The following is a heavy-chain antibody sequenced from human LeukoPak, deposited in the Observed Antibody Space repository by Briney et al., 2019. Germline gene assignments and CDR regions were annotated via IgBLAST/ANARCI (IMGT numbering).Heavy chain of an antibody. CDR2: IKHSGST. Sequence: ASETLSLTCAVYGGSFSGYYWSWIRQPPGKGLEWIGEIKHSGSTNYNPSLKSRVTISVDTSRNQFSLKLSSVTAADTAVYYCARGPTTDYDILIGYYRFDYWGQGTLVTVSS. CDR3: ARGPTTDYDILIGYYRFDY. V-gene: IGHV4-34*01. D-gene: IGHD3-9*01. CDR1: GGSFSGYY. J-gene: IGHJ4*02.